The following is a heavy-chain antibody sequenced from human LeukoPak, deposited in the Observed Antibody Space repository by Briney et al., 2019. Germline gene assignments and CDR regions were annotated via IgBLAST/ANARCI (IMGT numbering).Heavy chain of an antibody. V-gene: IGHV3-23*01. CDR2: IIGSGGTT. D-gene: IGHD1-14*01. Sequence: FSSYAMSXVRQAXGXGXEWVSAIIGSGGTTYYADSVKGRFTISRDNSKNTLYLQMNSLRAEDTAVYYCHCRAGNQGSWGQGTLVTVSS. CDR1: FSSYA. CDR3: HCRAGNQGS. J-gene: IGHJ5*02.